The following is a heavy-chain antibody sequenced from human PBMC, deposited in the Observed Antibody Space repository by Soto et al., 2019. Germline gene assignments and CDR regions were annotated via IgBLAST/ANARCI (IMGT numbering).Heavy chain of an antibody. D-gene: IGHD2-2*01. CDR3: ANTERDQLEIDY. J-gene: IGHJ4*02. Sequence: EVQLLESGGGLVQPGGSLRLSCAASGFTFSSYAMSWVRQAPGKGLEWASAISGSGGSTYYADSVKGRFTISRDNSKNTLYLQMNSLRAEDTAVYYCANTERDQLEIDYWGQGTLVTVSS. CDR2: ISGSGGST. CDR1: GFTFSSYA. V-gene: IGHV3-23*01.